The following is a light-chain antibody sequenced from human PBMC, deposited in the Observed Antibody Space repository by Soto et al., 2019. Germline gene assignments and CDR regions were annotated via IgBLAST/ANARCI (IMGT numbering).Light chain of an antibody. CDR1: ESVNNNY. J-gene: IGKJ1*01. CDR3: QQYGSSPPT. V-gene: IGKV3-20*01. Sequence: EIVLTQSPGTLSLSPGERATLPCRASESVNNNYLAWYQQKPGQAPRLLIYGASSRATGIPDRFSGSGSGTDFTLTISRLEPEDFAVYYCQQYGSSPPTFGQGTKVDIK. CDR2: GAS.